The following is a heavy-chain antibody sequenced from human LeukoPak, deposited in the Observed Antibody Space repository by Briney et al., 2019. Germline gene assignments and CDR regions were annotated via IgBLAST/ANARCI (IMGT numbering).Heavy chain of an antibody. Sequence: GGPLTLSCAASGFTFSSYWMSWVRQAPGEGLEWVANIKEDGSVHYFVDSVKGRFTMSRDNAKHSLFLHMNSLRAEDSAVYYCAKWQLYSGNYYLDVWGQGTLVTVSS. V-gene: IGHV3-7*01. CDR3: AKWQLYSGNYYLDV. D-gene: IGHD1-7*01. CDR2: IKEDGSVH. J-gene: IGHJ4*02. CDR1: GFTFSSYW.